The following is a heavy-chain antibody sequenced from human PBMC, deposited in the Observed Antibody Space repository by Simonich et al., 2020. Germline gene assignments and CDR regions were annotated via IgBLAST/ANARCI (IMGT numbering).Heavy chain of an antibody. D-gene: IGHD4-17*01. J-gene: IGHJ4*02. CDR2: IRSIGSTI. V-gene: IGHV3-48*03. Sequence: EVQLVESGGGLVQPGGPLRLSCAPSGSTFISLEMNWVRLAPGKGMEGVSDIRSIGSTIYYAESVKGRFTISRDNAKNSLYLQMNSLRAEDTAVYYCARHYYGDYYFDYWGQGTLVTVSS. CDR3: ARHYYGDYYFDY. CDR1: GSTFISLE.